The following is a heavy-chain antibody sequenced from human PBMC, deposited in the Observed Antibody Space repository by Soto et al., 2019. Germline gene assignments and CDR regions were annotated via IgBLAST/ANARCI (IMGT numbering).Heavy chain of an antibody. CDR1: GGSISSSSYY. J-gene: IGHJ4*02. CDR3: LRLVAGRIAGGGSVDY. CDR2: IYYSGST. V-gene: IGHV4-39*01. D-gene: IGHD6-6*01. Sequence: QLQLQESGPGLVKPSETLSLTCTVSGGSISSSSYYWGWIRQPPGKGLEWIGSIYYSGSTYYNPSLKSRVTISVDTSKNQFSLKLSSVTAADTAVYYCLRLVAGRIAGGGSVDYWGQGTLVTVSS.